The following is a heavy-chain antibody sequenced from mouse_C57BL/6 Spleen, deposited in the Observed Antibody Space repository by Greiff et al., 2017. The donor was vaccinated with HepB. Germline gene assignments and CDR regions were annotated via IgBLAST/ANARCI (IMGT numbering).Heavy chain of an antibody. Sequence: QVHVKQSGAELARPGASVKLSCKASGYTFTSYGISWVKQRTGQGLEWIGEIYPRSGNTYYNEKFKGKDTLTADKSSSTAYMELRSLTSEDSAVYFCARSAPFAYWGQGTLVTVSA. V-gene: IGHV1-81*01. J-gene: IGHJ3*01. CDR1: GYTFTSYG. D-gene: IGHD3-1*01. CDR2: IYPRSGNT. CDR3: ARSAPFAY.